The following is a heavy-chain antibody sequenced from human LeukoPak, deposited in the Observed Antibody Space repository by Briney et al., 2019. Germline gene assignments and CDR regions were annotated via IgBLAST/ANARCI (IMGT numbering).Heavy chain of an antibody. CDR2: IYYSGST. J-gene: IGHJ4*02. CDR3: ARGHYYDNSGDY. CDR1: GGSISNYS. V-gene: IGHV4-59*01. D-gene: IGHD3-22*01. Sequence: PSETLSLTCTVSGGSISNYSWSWIRQPPGKGLEWIGHIYYSGSTNYNPSLKSRVTISVDTSKNQFSLNLSSVTAADTAVYYCARGHYYDNSGDYWGQGILVTVSS.